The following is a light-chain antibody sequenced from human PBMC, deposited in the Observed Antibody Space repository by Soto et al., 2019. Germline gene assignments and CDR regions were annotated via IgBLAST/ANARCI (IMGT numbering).Light chain of an antibody. CDR2: DAF. CDR3: QQYAEWPLT. J-gene: IGKJ4*01. V-gene: IGKV3-15*01. Sequence: EKVMTQSPATLSVSPGERATLSCRASQNVKTRLAWYQQKPGHAPRLLIFDAFTRATGIPARFSGSASGTDFTLTISSLQSEDSAVYYCQQYAEWPLTFGGGTKVEIK. CDR1: QNVKTR.